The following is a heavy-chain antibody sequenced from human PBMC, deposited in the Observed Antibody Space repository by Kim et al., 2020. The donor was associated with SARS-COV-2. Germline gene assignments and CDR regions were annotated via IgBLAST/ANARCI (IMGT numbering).Heavy chain of an antibody. V-gene: IGHV4-39*01. D-gene: IGHD3-22*01. J-gene: IGHJ5*02. CDR3: ARHSNTMIEVLTNWFDP. CDR1: GGSIISSSYY. CDR2: IFYSGSA. Sequence: SETLSLTCTVSGGSIISSSYYWGWIRQPPGKGLEWIGSIFYSGSAYYNPSLESRVTISVDTSKNQFSLKLRSVTAADAAVYHCARHSNTMIEVLTNWFDPWGLGTLVTVSS.